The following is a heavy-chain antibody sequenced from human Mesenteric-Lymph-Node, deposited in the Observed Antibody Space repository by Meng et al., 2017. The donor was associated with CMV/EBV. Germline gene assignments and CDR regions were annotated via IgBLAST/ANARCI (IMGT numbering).Heavy chain of an antibody. J-gene: IGHJ4*02. V-gene: IGHV3-48*04. D-gene: IGHD4-11*01. CDR1: GFTFSGDW. Sequence: GESLKISCAASGFTFSGDWMHWVRQAPGKGLEWISYINSTSVPIHYADSVKGRFTISRDNAKNSLFLQMNSLRAEDTAVYYCARDQGNYERSDYWGQGTLVTVSS. CDR2: INSTSVPI. CDR3: ARDQGNYERSDY.